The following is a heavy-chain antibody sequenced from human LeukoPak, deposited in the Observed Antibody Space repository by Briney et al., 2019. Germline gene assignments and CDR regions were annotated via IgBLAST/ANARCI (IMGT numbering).Heavy chain of an antibody. CDR3: ARSSSASCYTY. J-gene: IGHJ4*02. CDR2: ISDSGGTI. CDR1: GFTLSSYS. Sequence: PGGSLRLSCAASGFTLSSYSMNWVRQAPGKGLEWVSFISDSGGTIYYADSMKGRFTISRDNAEKSLYLQMNSLRAEDTAVYYCARSSSASCYTYWGQGTLVTVSS. D-gene: IGHD2-2*02. V-gene: IGHV3-48*04.